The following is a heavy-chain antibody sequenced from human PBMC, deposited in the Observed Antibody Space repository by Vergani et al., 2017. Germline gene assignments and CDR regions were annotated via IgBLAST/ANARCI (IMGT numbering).Heavy chain of an antibody. V-gene: IGHV3-23*01. CDR1: GFRFREHG. J-gene: IGHJ1*01. Sequence: EVQLLESGGGSVQPGESLRLSCVASGFRFREHGMNWVRQAPGKGLEWVSGISGHDHRTLYADSVKGRFIISRDDSQTTVFLQMNSLRADDSAVYYCTKSGQYDSDKFHDSWGQGALVTVAS. D-gene: IGHD3-22*01. CDR3: TKSGQYDSDKFHDS. CDR2: ISGHDHRT.